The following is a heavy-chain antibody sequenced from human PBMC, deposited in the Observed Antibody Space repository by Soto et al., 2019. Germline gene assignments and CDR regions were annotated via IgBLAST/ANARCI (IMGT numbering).Heavy chain of an antibody. CDR3: AREYYYGSGSYRAGWFDP. CDR2: IYHSGST. J-gene: IGHJ5*02. V-gene: IGHV4-4*02. Sequence: SETLFITCAVSGGSISSSNWWSWVRQPPGKGLEWIGEIYHSGSTNYTPSLKSRVTISVDKSKNQFSLKLSSVTAADTAVYYCAREYYYGSGSYRAGWFDPWGQGTLVTVSS. CDR1: GGSISSSNW. D-gene: IGHD3-10*01.